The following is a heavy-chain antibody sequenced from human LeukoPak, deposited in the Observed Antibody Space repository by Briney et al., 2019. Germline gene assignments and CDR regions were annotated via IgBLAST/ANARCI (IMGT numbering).Heavy chain of an antibody. V-gene: IGHV3-66*01. J-gene: IGHJ4*02. CDR3: ARAKVEATIFDY. D-gene: IGHD1-26*01. CDR1: GFTVSSNH. CDR2: FYSGDST. Sequence: VHLGGSLRLSCAASGFTVSSNHMSWVRQAPGKGLEWVSVFYSGDSTYYADSVKGRFTISRDNSKNTLDLQMNSLRAEDTAVYYCARAKVEATIFDYWGQGTLVTVSS.